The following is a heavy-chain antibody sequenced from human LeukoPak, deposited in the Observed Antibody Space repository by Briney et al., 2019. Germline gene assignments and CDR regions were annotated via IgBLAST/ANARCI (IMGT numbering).Heavy chain of an antibody. Sequence: PSETLSLTCAVSGGSISSGGYSWSWIRQPPGKGLEWIGYIYYSGSTYYNPSLKSRVTISVDTSKNQFSLKLSSVTAADTAVYYCARVVVAETMIFDYWGQGTLVTVSS. D-gene: IGHD6-19*01. CDR3: ARVVVAETMIFDY. J-gene: IGHJ4*02. CDR2: IYYSGST. V-gene: IGHV4-30-4*07. CDR1: GGSISSGGYS.